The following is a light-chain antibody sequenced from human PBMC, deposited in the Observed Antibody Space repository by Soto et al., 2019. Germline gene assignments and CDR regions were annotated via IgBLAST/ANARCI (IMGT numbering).Light chain of an antibody. J-gene: IGKJ1*01. Sequence: DIQMTQSPSSLSASVGDRVTITCRASQVIGPVLAWFQQKPGKAPQRLIYAASSLQSWVPSRFRGSGPGTYFTLTITCLQTDDLATYYCLQHYTYPPTFGKETKVEVE. V-gene: IGKV1-17*01. CDR3: LQHYTYPPT. CDR2: AAS. CDR1: QVIGPV.